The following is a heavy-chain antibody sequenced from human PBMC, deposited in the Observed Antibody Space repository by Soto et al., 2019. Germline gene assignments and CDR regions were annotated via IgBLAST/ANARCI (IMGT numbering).Heavy chain of an antibody. CDR2: ISGSGGST. CDR3: ANASLYFYSLTGPDETNCFEF. Sequence: PGGSLRLSCAASGFTFSSYAMSWVRQAPGKGLEWVSAISGSGGSTYYADSVKGRFTISRDDSKNTLYLQMNSLRAEDTAVYYCANASLYFYSLTGPDETNCFEFWGHGTLV. CDR1: GFTFSSYA. J-gene: IGHJ5*01. D-gene: IGHD3-9*01. V-gene: IGHV3-23*01.